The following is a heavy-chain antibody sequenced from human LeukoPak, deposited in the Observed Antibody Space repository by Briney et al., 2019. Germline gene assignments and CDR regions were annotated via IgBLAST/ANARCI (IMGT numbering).Heavy chain of an antibody. D-gene: IGHD6-13*01. V-gene: IGHV3-66*01. Sequence: PGGSLRLSCAASGFTVSSNYMTWVRQAPGKGLEWVSVIYSGGSTYYADSVKGRFTISRDNSKNTLYLQMNSLRAEDTAVYYCARGGGFIAAAWELNYWGQGTLVTVSS. CDR2: IYSGGST. CDR1: GFTVSSNY. CDR3: ARGGGFIAAAWELNY. J-gene: IGHJ4*02.